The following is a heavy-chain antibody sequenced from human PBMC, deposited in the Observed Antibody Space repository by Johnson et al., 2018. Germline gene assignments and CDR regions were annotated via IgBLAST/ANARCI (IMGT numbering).Heavy chain of an antibody. CDR2: ISWNSDSR. J-gene: IGHJ3*01. Sequence: VQLVQSGGALVQPGRSLRVSCVASGFIFDDFAMHWVRQVPGKGLEWVSSISWNSDSRDYVDSVKGRFTISRDNAKNSRYLEMNSLRPEDTALYYCVKDSQGLLYHDVLAVWGQGTLVTVSS. V-gene: IGHV3-9*01. CDR1: GFIFDDFA. CDR3: VKDSQGLLYHDVLAV. D-gene: IGHD6-25*01.